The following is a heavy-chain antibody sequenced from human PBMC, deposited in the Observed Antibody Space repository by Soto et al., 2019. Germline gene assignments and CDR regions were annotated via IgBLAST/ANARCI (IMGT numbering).Heavy chain of an antibody. CDR3: VKDLTVLVVPGYYDS. V-gene: IGHV3-9*01. CDR2: ISWNSDSI. J-gene: IGHJ4*02. CDR1: GFTFDDYA. D-gene: IGHD2-15*01. Sequence: EVRLVESGGGLLQPGRSLRLSCAASGFTFDDYAMHWVRQAPGKGLEWVSGISWNSDSIGYADSVKGRFTISRDNAKNSLYLQMNVLTTEDTALYYCVKDLTVLVVPGYYDSWGQGTLVTVSS.